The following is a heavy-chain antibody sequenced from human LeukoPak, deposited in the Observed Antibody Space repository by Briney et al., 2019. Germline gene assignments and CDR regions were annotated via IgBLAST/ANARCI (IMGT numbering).Heavy chain of an antibody. CDR1: GFTFSSYS. Sequence: GGSLRLSCAASGFTFSSYSMNWVRQAPGKGLEWVSYISSSSSTIYYADSVKGRFTISRDNAKNSLYLHMNSLRAEDTAVYYCARVPPGTMIVHFFDYWGQGTLVTVSS. D-gene: IGHD3-22*01. CDR3: ARVPPGTMIVHFFDY. CDR2: ISSSSSTI. V-gene: IGHV3-48*01. J-gene: IGHJ4*02.